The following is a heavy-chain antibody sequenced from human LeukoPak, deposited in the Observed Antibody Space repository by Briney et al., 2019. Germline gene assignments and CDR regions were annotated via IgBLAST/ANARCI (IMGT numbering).Heavy chain of an antibody. CDR3: ARVKGGDDVIRTYYYYGMDV. CDR1: GFTFSSYS. J-gene: IGHJ6*04. CDR2: ISTSGSTI. V-gene: IGHV3-48*04. Sequence: QTGRSRRLSCAASGFTFSSYSMNWARQAPGKVLEWVSYISTSGSTIYYAASVKGRFTISRDNAKNSLYLQMNSLRAEDTAVYYCARVKGGDDVIRTYYYYGMDVWGKGTTVTVSS. D-gene: IGHD2/OR15-2a*01.